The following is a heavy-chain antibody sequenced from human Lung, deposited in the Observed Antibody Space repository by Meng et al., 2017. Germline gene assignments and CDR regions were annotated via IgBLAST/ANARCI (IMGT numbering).Heavy chain of an antibody. CDR3: ARGPTTMAHDFDY. CDR2: INHSGST. Sequence: QVQLQQWGAGLLKPSETLSLTRVVSGGSFSDYYWSWIRPPPGKGLEWIGEINHSGSTNYNPSLESRATISVDTSQNNLSLKLSSVTAADSAVYYCARGPTTMAHDFDYWGQGTLVTVSS. CDR1: GGSFSDYY. J-gene: IGHJ4*02. D-gene: IGHD4-11*01. V-gene: IGHV4-34*01.